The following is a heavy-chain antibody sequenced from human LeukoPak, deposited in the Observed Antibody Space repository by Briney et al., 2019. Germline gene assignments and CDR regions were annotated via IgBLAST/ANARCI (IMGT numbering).Heavy chain of an antibody. CDR2: ISWNSGSI. V-gene: IGHV3-9*01. D-gene: IGHD1-14*01. Sequence: GGSLRLSCAASGFTFDDYAMHWVRQAPGKGLEWVSGISWNSGSIGYADSVKGRFTISRDNAKNSLYLQMNSLRVEDTALYYCAKVGRKDAFDIWGQGTMVTVSS. CDR1: GFTFDDYA. CDR3: AKVGRKDAFDI. J-gene: IGHJ3*02.